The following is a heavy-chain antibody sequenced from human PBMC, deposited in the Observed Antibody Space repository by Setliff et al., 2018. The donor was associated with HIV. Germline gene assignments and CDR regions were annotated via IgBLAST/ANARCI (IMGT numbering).Heavy chain of an antibody. J-gene: IGHJ3*02. D-gene: IGHD6-13*01. CDR3: ARRDGRSMNAFEI. Sequence: GESLKISCKALDYTFTTYWIGWVRQKPGEGLEWMGIIYPDDSNIRYNPSFQSHVTISADKSIATAYLQVNDLKTSDTATYYCARRDGRSMNAFEIWGPGTMVTVTS. CDR2: IYPDDSNI. V-gene: IGHV5-51*01. CDR1: DYTFTTYW.